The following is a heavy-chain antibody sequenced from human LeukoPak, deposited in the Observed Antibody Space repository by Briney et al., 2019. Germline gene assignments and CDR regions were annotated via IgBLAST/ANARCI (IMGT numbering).Heavy chain of an antibody. D-gene: IGHD2/OR15-2a*01. J-gene: IGHJ5*02. V-gene: IGHV4-34*01. CDR2: INHSGST. Sequence: PSETLSLTCAVYGGSFSGYYWSWIRQPPGKGLEWIGEINHSGSTNYNPSLKSRDTISVDTSKNQFSLKLSSVTAADTAVYYCARLLATGLYNWFDPWGQGTLVTVSS. CDR3: ARLLATGLYNWFDP. CDR1: GGSFSGYY.